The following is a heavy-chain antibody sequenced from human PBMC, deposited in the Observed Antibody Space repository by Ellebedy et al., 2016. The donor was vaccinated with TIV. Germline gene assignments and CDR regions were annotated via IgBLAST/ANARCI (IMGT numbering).Heavy chain of an antibody. CDR3: ARGGPAASTSFDY. Sequence: AASVKVSCKASGYNLNTFGITWVRQAPGQGLEWVGRMNPNSGKTDYAQKFQTRITLTRDTSVSTAYLELSSLMSEDTAMYYCARGGPAASTSFDYWGQGALVTVSS. J-gene: IGHJ4*02. D-gene: IGHD5/OR15-5a*01. CDR1: GYNLNTFG. V-gene: IGHV1-8*02. CDR2: MNPNSGKT.